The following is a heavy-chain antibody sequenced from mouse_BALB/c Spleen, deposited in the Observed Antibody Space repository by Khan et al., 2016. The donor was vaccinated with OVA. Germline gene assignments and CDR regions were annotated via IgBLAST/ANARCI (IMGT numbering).Heavy chain of an antibody. CDR1: GFTFSNYW. CDR2: IRLKSDDYVT. J-gene: IGHJ2*01. V-gene: IGHV6-6*02. CDR3: WILL. Sequence: EVKLEESGGGLVQPGGSMKLSCVASGFTFSNYWMNWVRQSPEKGLEWVAEIRLKSDDYVTNYAESVKGRFNISRDDSKSSVYLQMNNVRAEDTGIYYCWILLWGQGTTLTVSS.